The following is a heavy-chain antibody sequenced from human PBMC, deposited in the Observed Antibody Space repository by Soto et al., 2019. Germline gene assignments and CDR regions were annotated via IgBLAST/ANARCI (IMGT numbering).Heavy chain of an antibody. CDR1: GSTFNNFA. CDR2: IVVISNTA. J-gene: IGHJ4*02. CDR3: ARAIKRWEVHYYFDY. D-gene: IGHD1-26*01. Sequence: QVVLLQSGAEVKKPGSSVRVSCEVSGSTFNNFAFSWVRQAPGHGPEWMGGIVVISNTADYSQRFQDRVTITADTSTNTLYMELGSLTFEDTAVYYCARAIKRWEVHYYFDYWGQGTLVTVSS. V-gene: IGHV1-69*06.